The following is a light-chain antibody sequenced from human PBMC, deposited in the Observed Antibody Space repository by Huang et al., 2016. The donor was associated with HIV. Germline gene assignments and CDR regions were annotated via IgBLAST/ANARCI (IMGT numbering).Light chain of an antibody. CDR1: QSVGGY. CDR3: QQPGS. Sequence: EIVLTQSPATLSLSPGERATLSCRASQSVGGYLAWYQQKPGPAPRLLIYATSPRATGIPARFSGSGSETDFTLTISSLEPEDCAVYYCQQPGSFGQGTKVDIK. V-gene: IGKV3-11*01. CDR2: ATS. J-gene: IGKJ2*01.